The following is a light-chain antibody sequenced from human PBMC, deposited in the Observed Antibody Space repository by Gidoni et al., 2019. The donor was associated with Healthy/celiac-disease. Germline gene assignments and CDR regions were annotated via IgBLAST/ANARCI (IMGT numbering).Light chain of an antibody. CDR2: LGS. CDR1: QSLLHSNGYNS. CDR3: RQALQTFFFT. J-gene: IGKJ3*01. Sequence: DSVRTHSPLSLRVTPGEPASISCRSSQSLLHSNGYNSWYWYLQQPGQSPQRLIYLGSNRDSGVPDRFCGSGSCTDFTPNIISVEAADVGVSYCRQALQTFFFTFGPGTKVDIK. V-gene: IGKV2-28*01.